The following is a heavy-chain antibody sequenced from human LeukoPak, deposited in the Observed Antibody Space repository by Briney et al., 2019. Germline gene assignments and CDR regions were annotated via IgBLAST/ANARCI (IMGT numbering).Heavy chain of an antibody. D-gene: IGHD4-17*01. Sequence: ASVKVSCKASGYTFTRSGISWVRQAPGQGLEWMGWISAYNGHTNYAQKLQGRVTMTTDTSTTTGYMELRSLRSDDTAVYYCATGAGVAYGEYVNWGQGTLVTVSS. CDR3: ATGAGVAYGEYVN. J-gene: IGHJ4*02. CDR2: ISAYNGHT. CDR1: GYTFTRSG. V-gene: IGHV1-18*01.